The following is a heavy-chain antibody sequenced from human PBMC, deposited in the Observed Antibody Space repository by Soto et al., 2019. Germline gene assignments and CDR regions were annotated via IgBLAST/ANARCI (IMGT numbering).Heavy chain of an antibody. V-gene: IGHV3-23*01. J-gene: IGHJ6*03. CDR3: AKDRDIVVVPAASDYYYYMDV. Sequence: GGSLRLSCAASGFTFSSYAMSWVRQAPGKGLEWVSAISGSGGSTYYADSVKGRFTNSTDNSKNTQYLQMNSLRAEDTAVYYCAKDRDIVVVPAASDYYYYMDVWGKGTTVTVSS. D-gene: IGHD2-2*01. CDR2: ISGSGGST. CDR1: GFTFSSYA.